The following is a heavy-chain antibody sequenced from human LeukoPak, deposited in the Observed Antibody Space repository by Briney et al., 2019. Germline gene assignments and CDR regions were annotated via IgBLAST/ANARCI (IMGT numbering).Heavy chain of an antibody. Sequence: SVKVSCKASGGTFSSYAISWVRQAPGQGLEWMGGIIPIFGTANYAQKFQGRVTITADESTSTAYMELSSLRSEDTAVYYCAREKRPYGDLANWGQGTLVTVSS. V-gene: IGHV1-69*13. CDR1: GGTFSSYA. CDR2: IIPIFGTA. J-gene: IGHJ4*02. CDR3: AREKRPYGDLAN. D-gene: IGHD4-17*01.